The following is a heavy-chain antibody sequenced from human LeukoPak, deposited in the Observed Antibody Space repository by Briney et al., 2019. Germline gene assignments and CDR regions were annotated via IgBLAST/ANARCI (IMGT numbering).Heavy chain of an antibody. J-gene: IGHJ5*02. CDR2: IKSKTDGGTT. D-gene: IGHD2-15*01. CDR1: GFSFSSYS. CDR3: ANLDSDLTA. Sequence: GGSLRLSCAASGFSFSSYSMNWVRQAPGKGLEWVGRIKSKTDGGTTDYAAPVKGRFTISRDDSKNTLYLQMNSLRAEDTAVYYCANLDSDLTAWGQGTLVTVSS. V-gene: IGHV3-15*01.